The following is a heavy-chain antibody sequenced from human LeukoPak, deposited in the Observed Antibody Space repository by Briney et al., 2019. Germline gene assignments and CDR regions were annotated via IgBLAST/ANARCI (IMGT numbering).Heavy chain of an antibody. V-gene: IGHV4-4*02. CDR1: GGSISSSNW. CDR2: IYHSGST. CDR3: ARSVDGDYDL. D-gene: IGHD4-17*01. J-gene: IGHJ5*02. Sequence: SETLSLTCAVSGGSISSSNWWGWVRQPPGKGLEWIGEIYHSGSTNYNPSLKSRVTISVDTSKNQFSLKLSSVTAADTAVYYCARSVDGDYDLWGQGTLVTVSS.